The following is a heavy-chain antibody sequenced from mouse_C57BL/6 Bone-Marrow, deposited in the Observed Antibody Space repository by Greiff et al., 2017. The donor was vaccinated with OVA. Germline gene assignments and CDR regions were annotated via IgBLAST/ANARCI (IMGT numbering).Heavy chain of an antibody. V-gene: IGHV5-6*01. CDR1: GFTFSSYG. Sequence: EVKLMESGGDLVKPGGSLKLSCAASGFTFSSYGMSWVRQTPYKRLEWVATISSGGSYTYYPDSVKGRFTISRDNAKNTLYLQMSSLKSEDTAMYYCARSYGSTSWFAYWGQGTLVTVSA. J-gene: IGHJ3*01. CDR3: ARSYGSTSWFAY. CDR2: ISSGGSYT. D-gene: IGHD1-1*01.